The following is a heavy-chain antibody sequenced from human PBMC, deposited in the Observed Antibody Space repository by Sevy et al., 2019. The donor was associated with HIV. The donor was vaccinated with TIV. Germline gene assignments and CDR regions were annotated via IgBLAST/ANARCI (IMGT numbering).Heavy chain of an antibody. CDR1: GFTFNTHA. V-gene: IGHV3-23*01. CDR3: AKDHDNNWFDP. Sequence: GGSLRLSCAASGFTFNTHAMNWVRQAPGKGLEWVSTISVSGGSTYYADSVKGRFTISRDNSKNTLYLQMNSLRAEDTAIYFCAKDHDNNWFDPWGQGTLVTVSS. CDR2: ISVSGGST. J-gene: IGHJ5*02. D-gene: IGHD3-9*01.